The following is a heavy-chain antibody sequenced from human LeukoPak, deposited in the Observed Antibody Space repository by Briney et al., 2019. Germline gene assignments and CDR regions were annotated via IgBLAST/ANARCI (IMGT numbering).Heavy chain of an antibody. D-gene: IGHD6-13*01. Sequence: AESLKISCKGSGYTFTSYWIGWVRQMPGKVLEWIGLRNPADSDTRYSPSFQGQVTISVDKSISTAYLQWSSLKASDTAMYYCARRRGPRIAAAGPFDYWGQGTLVTVSS. CDR2: RNPADSDT. CDR1: GYTFTSYW. CDR3: ARRRGPRIAAAGPFDY. V-gene: IGHV5-51*01. J-gene: IGHJ4*02.